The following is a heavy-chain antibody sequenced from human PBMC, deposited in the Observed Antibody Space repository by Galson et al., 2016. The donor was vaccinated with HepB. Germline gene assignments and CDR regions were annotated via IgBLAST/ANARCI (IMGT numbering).Heavy chain of an antibody. J-gene: IGHJ6*02. V-gene: IGHV5-10-1*01. CDR1: GSTFTSNW. CDR2: IDPSDSYT. Sequence: QSGAEVKRPGESLRISCKGSGSTFTSNWISWVRQMPGKGLEWMGRIDPSDSYTNYSPSFQGHVTISADKSISTAYLQWSSLKASDTAMYFCARLHSPDCSSTGCPAIYYYYGMDVWGQGTTVTVSS. D-gene: IGHD2-2*01. CDR3: ARLHSPDCSSTGCPAIYYYYGMDV.